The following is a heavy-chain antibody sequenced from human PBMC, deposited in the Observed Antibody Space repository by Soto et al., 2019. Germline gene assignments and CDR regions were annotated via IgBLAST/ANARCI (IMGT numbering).Heavy chain of an antibody. J-gene: IGHJ6*02. D-gene: IGHD7-27*01. CDR2: ISYDGSDK. CDR1: GFTFSSFA. CDR3: ARGFRLTPYYGMDV. Sequence: PGGSLRLSSEGSGFTFSSFALQWLRQAPGKGLEWVALISYDGSDKYFADSVKGRFTISRDDPKNKVYLQMNSLRDEDTAVFYCARGFRLTPYYGMDVWGQGTTVTVSS. V-gene: IGHV3-30-3*01.